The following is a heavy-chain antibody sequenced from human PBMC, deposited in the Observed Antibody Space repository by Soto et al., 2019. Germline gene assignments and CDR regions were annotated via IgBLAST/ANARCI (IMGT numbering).Heavy chain of an antibody. CDR1: GYAITIYL. D-gene: IGHD3-10*01. J-gene: IGHJ3*02. V-gene: IGHV1-18*04. Sequence: ASVKVSCKASGYAITIYLISWVRQAPGQGLEWMGWISAYNGNTNYAQKLQGRVTMTTDTSTSTAYMELRSLRSDDTAVYYCASHNMGAFDIWGQGTMVTVSS. CDR3: ASHNMGAFDI. CDR2: ISAYNGNT.